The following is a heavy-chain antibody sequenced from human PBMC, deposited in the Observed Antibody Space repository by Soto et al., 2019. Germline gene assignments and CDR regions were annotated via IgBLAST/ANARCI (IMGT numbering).Heavy chain of an antibody. J-gene: IGHJ4*02. CDR2: ISVHNGNI. Sequence: GPSVKVSCKASGYNFINYGITWVRQAPGQGLEWMGWISVHNGNIKYAQKLQGRVTMTTDTSTSTAYMELRSLRSDDTAVYYCVRDLDGSGSYYTDYWGPGTVVTVSS. CDR3: VRDLDGSGSYYTDY. V-gene: IGHV1-18*01. D-gene: IGHD3-10*01. CDR1: GYNFINYG.